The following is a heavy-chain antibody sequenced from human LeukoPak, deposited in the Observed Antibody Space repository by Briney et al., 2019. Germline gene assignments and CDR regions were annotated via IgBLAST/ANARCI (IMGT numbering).Heavy chain of an antibody. D-gene: IGHD6-13*01. J-gene: IGHJ4*02. CDR3: ARRAGYTSSWYEY. Sequence: KPSETLSLTCTGSSGSVNSGSYYWNWIRQPPGKGLEWIGYIYYSGSTNYNPSLKSRVTISVDTAKTLLSLKLSSVTAADTAVYYCARRAGYTSSWYEYWGQGTLVTVSS. V-gene: IGHV4-61*01. CDR1: SGSVNSGSYY. CDR2: IYYSGST.